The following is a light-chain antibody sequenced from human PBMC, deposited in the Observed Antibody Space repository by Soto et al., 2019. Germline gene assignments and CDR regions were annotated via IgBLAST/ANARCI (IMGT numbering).Light chain of an antibody. V-gene: IGKV3-20*01. Sequence: EIMLTQSPGTLSLSPGERATLSCRASQSVISNYLAWYQQKPGQAPRLLIYAASGRSSGIPDRFSGSVSGTDFILTISRLEPEDFAVYYCQQYGSSPQTFGQGTRVDIK. CDR2: AAS. J-gene: IGKJ1*01. CDR3: QQYGSSPQT. CDR1: QSVISNY.